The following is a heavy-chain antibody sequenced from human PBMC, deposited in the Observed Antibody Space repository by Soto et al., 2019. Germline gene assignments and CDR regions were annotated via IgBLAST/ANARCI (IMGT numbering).Heavy chain of an antibody. CDR3: ASPHGGNSEDYYYSGMDV. J-gene: IGHJ6*02. V-gene: IGHV1-69*13. Sequence: ASVEVSCKASGGSFSSYAMSWVRHAPGQGLEWMGGIIPIFGTANYAQKFQGRVTITADESTSTAYMELSSLRSEDTAVYYCASPHGGNSEDYYYSGMDVWGQGTTVTGSS. CDR1: GGSFSSYA. CDR2: IIPIFGTA. D-gene: IGHD2-21*02.